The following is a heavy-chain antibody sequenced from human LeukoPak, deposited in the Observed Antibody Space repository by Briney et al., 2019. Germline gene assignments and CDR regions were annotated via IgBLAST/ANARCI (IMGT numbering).Heavy chain of an antibody. V-gene: IGHV4-59*08. D-gene: IGHD1-14*01. CDR3: ARHDRRTGSHFDY. J-gene: IGHJ4*02. CDR2: IYYSGST. CDR1: GGSISSYY. Sequence: PSETLSLTCTVSGGSISSYYWSWIRQPPGKGLEWIGYIYYSGSTNYNPSLKSRVTISVDTSKNQFSLKLSSVTAADTAVYYCARHDRRTGSHFDYWGQGTLVTVSS.